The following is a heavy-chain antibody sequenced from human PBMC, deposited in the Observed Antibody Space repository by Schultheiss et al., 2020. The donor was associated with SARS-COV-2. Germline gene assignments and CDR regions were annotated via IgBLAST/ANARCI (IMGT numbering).Heavy chain of an antibody. CDR2: IYYSGST. J-gene: IGHJ5*02. CDR1: GGSISSGGYY. V-gene: IGHV4-31*03. Sequence: SQTLSLTCTVSGGSISSGGYYWSWIRQHPGKGLEWIGYIYYSGSTNYNPSLKSRVTISVDTSKNQFSLKLSSVTAADTAVYYCARDGGGSSWYVHWGQGTLVTVSS. CDR3: ARDGGGSSWYVH. D-gene: IGHD6-13*01.